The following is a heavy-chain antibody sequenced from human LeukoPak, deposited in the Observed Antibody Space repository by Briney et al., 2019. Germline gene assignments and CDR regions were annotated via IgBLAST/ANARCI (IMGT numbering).Heavy chain of an antibody. Sequence: SVTVSCKASGGTSSSYTISWVRQAPGQALEWVGRIIPIDGVENYAQKFQGRVTITADKLASTAYMELSSLRSGDTAVYSCSRALDCTKGGCFCDDAFDIWGQGTMVTVSS. CDR2: IIPIDGVE. V-gene: IGHV1-69*02. J-gene: IGHJ3*02. CDR1: GGTSSSYT. CDR3: SRALDCTKGGCFCDDAFDI. D-gene: IGHD2-8*01.